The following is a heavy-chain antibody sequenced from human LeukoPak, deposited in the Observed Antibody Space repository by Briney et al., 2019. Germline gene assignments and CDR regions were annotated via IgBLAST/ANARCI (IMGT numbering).Heavy chain of an antibody. V-gene: IGHV3-23*01. CDR1: GFTFSSFG. CDR3: ASRSGWRYFDY. D-gene: IGHD6-19*01. CDR2: ISGSGGST. J-gene: IGHJ4*02. Sequence: GGSLRLSCAASGFTFSSFGMTWVRQAPGKGLEWVSAISGSGGSTYYADSVKGRFTISRDNSKNTLYLQMNSLRAEDTAVYYCASRSGWRYFDYWGQGTLVTVSS.